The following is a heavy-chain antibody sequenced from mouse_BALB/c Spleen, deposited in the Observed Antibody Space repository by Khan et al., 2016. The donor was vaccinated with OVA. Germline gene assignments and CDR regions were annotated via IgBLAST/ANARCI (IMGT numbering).Heavy chain of an antibody. V-gene: IGHV3-2*02. J-gene: IGHJ2*01. CDR3: ARTARIKY. CDR2: ISYSGST. D-gene: IGHD1-2*01. CDR1: GYSITSGYG. Sequence: EVQLQESGPGLVKPSQSLSLTCTVTGYSITSGYGWNWIRQFPGNKLEWMGYISYSGSTNYNPSLQSRISITRDTSKNQYIRQLNSRTTEETATDDCARTARIKYWGQGTTLTVSS.